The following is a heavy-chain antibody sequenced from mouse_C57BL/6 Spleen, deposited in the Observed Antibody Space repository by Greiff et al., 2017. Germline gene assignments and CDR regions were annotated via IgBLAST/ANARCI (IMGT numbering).Heavy chain of an antibody. CDR3: ARHYGSSPWFAY. CDR1: GYTFTDYY. V-gene: IGHV1-75*01. CDR2: IFPGCGST. D-gene: IGHD1-1*01. Sequence: VKLQESGPELVKPGASVKISCKASGYTFTDYYINWVKQRPGQGLEWIGWIFPGCGSTYYNEKFKGKATLTVDKSSSTAYMLLSSLTSEDSAVYFCARHYGSSPWFAYWGQGTLVTVSA. J-gene: IGHJ3*01.